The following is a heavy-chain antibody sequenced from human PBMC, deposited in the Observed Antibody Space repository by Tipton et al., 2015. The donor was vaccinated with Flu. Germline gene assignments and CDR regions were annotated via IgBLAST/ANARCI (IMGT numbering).Heavy chain of an antibody. J-gene: IGHJ4*02. CDR3: AGDNGAMVPLMTDY. CDR2: INHGGST. Sequence: TLSLTCAVNGGSFSGYYWSWIRQPPGKGLEWIGEINHGGSTHYKTSLKRRVTISGDTSKNQLSQKLSSVTAADTAVYYCAGDNGAMVPLMTDYWGQGTLVTVSS. V-gene: IGHV4-34*01. CDR1: GGSFSGYY. D-gene: IGHD3-10*01.